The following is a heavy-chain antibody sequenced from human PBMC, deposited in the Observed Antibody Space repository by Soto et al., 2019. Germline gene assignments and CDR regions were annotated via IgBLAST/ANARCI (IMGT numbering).Heavy chain of an antibody. Sequence: QGQLQESGPGLVKPSETLSLTCTVSCDSIRNVYWSWIRRPAGKGLESMGRVSASARTNYNPSLQSRVTMSLDTSKNLFSLRLTSVSAADTAVYFGATGMGRYLDLWGRGTLVIVSS. CDR1: CDSIRNVY. CDR3: ATGMGRYLDL. D-gene: IGHD2-8*01. J-gene: IGHJ2*01. CDR2: VSASART. V-gene: IGHV4-4*07.